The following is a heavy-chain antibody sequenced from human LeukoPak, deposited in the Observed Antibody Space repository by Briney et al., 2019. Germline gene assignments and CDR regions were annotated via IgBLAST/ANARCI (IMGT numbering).Heavy chain of an antibody. CDR3: ARGPELLWFGELLNNYYYYGMDV. D-gene: IGHD3-10*01. CDR2: INHSGST. CDR1: GGSFSGYY. V-gene: IGHV4-34*01. J-gene: IGHJ6*02. Sequence: SETLSLTCAVYGGSFSGYYWSWIRQPPGKGLEWIGEINHSGSTNYNPSLKSRVTISVDTSKNQFSLKLSSVTAADTAVYYCARGPELLWFGELLNNYYYYGMDVWGQGTTVTVSS.